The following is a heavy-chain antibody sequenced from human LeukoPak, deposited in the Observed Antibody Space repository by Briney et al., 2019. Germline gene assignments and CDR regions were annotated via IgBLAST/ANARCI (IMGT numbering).Heavy chain of an antibody. D-gene: IGHD3-22*01. CDR2: GSDIGGT. J-gene: IGHJ5*02. CDR1: GGSLNGHY. V-gene: IGHV4-34*01. Sequence: MTSETLSLTCAVYGGSLNGHYWSWIRQSPGKGLEWIGEGSDIGGTKFNPSLKSRVSISADTSKNQFSLKLTSMTAADTAVYYCAKNGQRGFSFDPWGQGTLVTVSS. CDR3: AKNGQRGFSFDP.